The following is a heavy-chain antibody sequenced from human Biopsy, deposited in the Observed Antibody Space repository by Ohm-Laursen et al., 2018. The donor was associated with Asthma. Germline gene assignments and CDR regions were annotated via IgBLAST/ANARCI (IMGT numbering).Heavy chain of an antibody. V-gene: IGHV4-39*01. CDR2: VYYSGDS. J-gene: IGHJ5*02. CDR1: GASMTTSNF. D-gene: IGHD6-19*01. Sequence: TLSLTCTVSGASMTTSNFWAWIRQPPGRGLEWPGSVYYSGDSFYRTSLMSRLTMSVDTSRRQFSLRLTSVTAADTGVYYCARHWSGNGWADVHNWFDPWGPGTVVTVSS. CDR3: ARHWSGNGWADVHNWFDP.